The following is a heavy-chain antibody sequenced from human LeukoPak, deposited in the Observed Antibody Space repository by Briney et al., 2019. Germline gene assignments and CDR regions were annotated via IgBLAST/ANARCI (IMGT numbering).Heavy chain of an antibody. J-gene: IGHJ4*02. CDR2: INHSGST. D-gene: IGHD1-26*01. CDR1: GGSFSGYY. Sequence: PSETLSLTCAVYGGSFSGYYWSRIRQPPGKGLEWIGEINHSGSTNYNPSLKSRVTISVDTSKNQFSLKLSSVTAADTAVYYCARVSVITQYNGSPDYFASWGQGTLLTASS. V-gene: IGHV4-34*01. CDR3: ARVSVITQYNGSPDYFAS.